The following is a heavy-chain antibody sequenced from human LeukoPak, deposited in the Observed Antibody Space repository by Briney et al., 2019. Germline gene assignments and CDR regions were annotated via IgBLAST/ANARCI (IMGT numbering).Heavy chain of an antibody. J-gene: IGHJ4*02. Sequence: SETLSLTCTVSGYSISSGYYWGWIRQPPGKGLEWIGSIYHSGSTYYNPSLKSRVTISVDTSKNQFSLKLSSVTAADTAVYYCASDDYWGQGTLVTVSS. CDR3: ASDDY. V-gene: IGHV4-38-2*02. CDR2: IYHSGST. CDR1: GYSISSGYY.